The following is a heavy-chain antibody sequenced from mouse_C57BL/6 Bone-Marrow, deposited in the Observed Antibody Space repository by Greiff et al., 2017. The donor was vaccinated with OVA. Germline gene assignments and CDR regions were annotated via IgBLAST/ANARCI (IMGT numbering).Heavy chain of an antibody. Sequence: QVQLQQPGAELVKPGSSVKLSCKASGYTFTSYWMHWVKQRPGQGLEWIGKIDPSDGETHYNQKFKDKATLTVDKSSSTAYMQLSSLTSEDSAVYYCAREGSRLNYVDYWGQGTTVTVSS. J-gene: IGHJ2*01. CDR3: AREGSRLNYVDY. CDR1: GYTFTSYW. V-gene: IGHV1-52*01. D-gene: IGHD1-1*02. CDR2: IDPSDGET.